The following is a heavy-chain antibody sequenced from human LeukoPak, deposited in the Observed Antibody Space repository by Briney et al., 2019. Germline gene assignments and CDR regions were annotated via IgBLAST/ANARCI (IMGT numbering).Heavy chain of an antibody. V-gene: IGHV3-30-3*01. CDR1: GFTFSSYA. J-gene: IGHJ4*02. Sequence: PGRSLRLSCAAFGFTFSSYAMHWVRQAPGKGLEWVAVISYDGSNKYYADSVKGRFTISRDNSKNTLYLQMNSLRAEDTAVYYCARDTDYYDSSGYYDMLLDYRGQGTLVTVSS. CDR3: ARDTDYYDSSGYYDMLLDY. CDR2: ISYDGSNK. D-gene: IGHD3-22*01.